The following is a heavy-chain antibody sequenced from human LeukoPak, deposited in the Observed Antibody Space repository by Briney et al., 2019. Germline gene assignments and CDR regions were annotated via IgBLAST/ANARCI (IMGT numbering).Heavy chain of an antibody. J-gene: IGHJ3*02. Sequence: TSETLSLTCCVSGGSISSSRYYWGWIRQPPGKGLEWIGRIHYSGSTYYTPSLKSRVTISVDTSKNQCSLNLSSVTAADTAVYYCARLWFSSGDYAAFDIWGQGTMVTVSS. CDR3: ARLWFSSGDYAAFDI. CDR1: GGSISSSRYY. V-gene: IGHV4-39*01. D-gene: IGHD3-3*01. CDR2: IHYSGST.